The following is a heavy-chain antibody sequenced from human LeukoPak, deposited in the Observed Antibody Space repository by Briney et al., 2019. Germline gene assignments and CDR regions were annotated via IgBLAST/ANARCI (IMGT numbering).Heavy chain of an antibody. CDR3: ARWDSSGYEAFDI. J-gene: IGHJ3*02. CDR2: IIPIFGTA. CDR1: GGTFSSYA. V-gene: IGHV1-69*01. Sequence: SVKVSCKASGGTFSSYAISWLRQAPGQGREWMGGIIPIFGTANYAQKFQGRVTITADESTSTAYMELSSLRSEDTAVYYCARWDSSGYEAFDIWGQGTMVTVSS. D-gene: IGHD3-22*01.